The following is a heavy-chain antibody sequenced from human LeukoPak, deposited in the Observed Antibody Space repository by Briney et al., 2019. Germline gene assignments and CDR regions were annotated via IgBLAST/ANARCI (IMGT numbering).Heavy chain of an antibody. D-gene: IGHD2-15*01. CDR1: GGSISSSSYY. J-gene: IGHJ2*01. Sequence: PSETLSLTCTVSGGSISSSSYYWGWIRQPPGTGLEWIGSIYYSGSTYYNPSLKSRVTISVDTSKNQFSLKLSSVTAADTAVYYCARAPCSGGSCPYWYFDLWGRGTLVTVSS. CDR2: IYYSGST. V-gene: IGHV4-39*01. CDR3: ARAPCSGGSCPYWYFDL.